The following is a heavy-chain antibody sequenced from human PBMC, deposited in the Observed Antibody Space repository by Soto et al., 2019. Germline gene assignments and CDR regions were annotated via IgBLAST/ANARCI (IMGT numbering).Heavy chain of an antibody. CDR3: ARDRLRYFDWLDYYYYGMDV. CDR1: GFTFSSYS. J-gene: IGHJ6*02. Sequence: EVQLVESGGGLVKPGGSLRLSCAASGFTFSSYSMNWVRQAPGKELEWVSSISSSSSYIYYADSVKGRFTISRDNAKNSLYLQMNSLRAEDTAVYYCARDRLRYFDWLDYYYYGMDVWGQGTTVTVSS. D-gene: IGHD3-9*01. V-gene: IGHV3-21*01. CDR2: ISSSSSYI.